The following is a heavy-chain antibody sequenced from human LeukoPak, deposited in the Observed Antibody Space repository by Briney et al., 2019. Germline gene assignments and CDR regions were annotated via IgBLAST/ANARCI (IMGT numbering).Heavy chain of an antibody. Sequence: SETLSLTCTVSGGSISSGGYYWSWIRQHPGKGLEWIGYIYYSGSTYYNPSLKSRVTISVDTSKNQCSLKLSSVTAADTAVYYCARDGSGSFYYYYYGMDVWGKGTTVTVSS. CDR3: ARDGSGSFYYYYYGMDV. CDR2: IYYSGST. V-gene: IGHV4-31*03. D-gene: IGHD3-10*01. CDR1: GGSISSGGYY. J-gene: IGHJ6*04.